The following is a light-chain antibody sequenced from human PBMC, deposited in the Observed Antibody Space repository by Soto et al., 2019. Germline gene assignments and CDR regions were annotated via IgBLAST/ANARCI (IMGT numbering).Light chain of an antibody. V-gene: IGLV2-14*01. CDR1: SSDVGGYNY. Sequence: QSALTQPASVSGAPGQSITISCTGTSSDVGGYNYVSWYQQHPGKATKLMIYEVTNRPSGVSNRFFGSKSGNTASLTIAGLQAEDEADYYCSSYTSSTTRVFGGGTKLTVL. CDR3: SSYTSSTTRV. J-gene: IGLJ2*01. CDR2: EVT.